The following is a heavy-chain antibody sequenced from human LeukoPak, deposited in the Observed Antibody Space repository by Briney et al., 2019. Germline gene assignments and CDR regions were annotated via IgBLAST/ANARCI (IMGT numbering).Heavy chain of an antibody. J-gene: IGHJ3*02. V-gene: IGHV1-69*13. CDR2: IIPIFGTA. Sequence: GASVKVSCKASGGTFSSYAISWVRQAPGQGLEWMGGIIPIFGTANYAQKFQGRVTITADESTSTAYMELSSLRSEDTAVYYCARGPTMVRGVIITPSAFDIWGQGTMVTVSS. D-gene: IGHD3-10*01. CDR1: GGTFSSYA. CDR3: ARGPTMVRGVIITPSAFDI.